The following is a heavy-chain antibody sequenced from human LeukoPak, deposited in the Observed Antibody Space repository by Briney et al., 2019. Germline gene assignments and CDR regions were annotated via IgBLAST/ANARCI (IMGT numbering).Heavy chain of an antibody. Sequence: ASVKVSCKASGYTFTVFFMHWVRQAPGQGLEWRGWINPNSGCTNYAQKLQGRVTMTRDTSISTAYMELSRLRSDDTAVYYCARMAVAGTDYYYYGMDDWGQGTTVTVSS. CDR3: ARMAVAGTDYYYYGMDD. V-gene: IGHV1-2*02. D-gene: IGHD6-19*01. J-gene: IGHJ6*02. CDR1: GYTFTVFF. CDR2: INPNSGCT.